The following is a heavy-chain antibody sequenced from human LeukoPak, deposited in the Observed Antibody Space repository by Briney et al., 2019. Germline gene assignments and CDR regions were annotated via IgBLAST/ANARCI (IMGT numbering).Heavy chain of an antibody. D-gene: IGHD3-9*01. CDR1: GFTFSSYA. V-gene: IGHV3-30-3*01. CDR2: ISYDGSNK. J-gene: IGHJ6*02. Sequence: PGRSLRLSCAASGFTFSSYAMHWVRQAPGKGLEWVAVISYDGSNKYYADSVKGRFTISRDNSKNTLYLQMNSLRAEDTAVYYCARVLTGGYYYYGMDVWGQGTTVTVSS. CDR3: ARVLTGGYYYYGMDV.